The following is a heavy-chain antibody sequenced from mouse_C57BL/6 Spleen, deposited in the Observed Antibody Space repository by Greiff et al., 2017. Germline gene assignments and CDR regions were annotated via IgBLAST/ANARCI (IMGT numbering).Heavy chain of an antibody. V-gene: IGHV5-6*02. CDR3: ASIYYDYDVFDY. D-gene: IGHD2-4*01. CDR1: GFTFSSYG. J-gene: IGHJ2*01. CDR2: ISSGGSYT. Sequence: EVMLVESGGDLVKPGGSLKLSCAASGFTFSSYGMSWVRQTPDKRLEWVATISSGGSYTYYPDSVKGRFTISRDNAKNTLYLQMSSLKSEDTAMYYCASIYYDYDVFDYWGQGTTLTVSS.